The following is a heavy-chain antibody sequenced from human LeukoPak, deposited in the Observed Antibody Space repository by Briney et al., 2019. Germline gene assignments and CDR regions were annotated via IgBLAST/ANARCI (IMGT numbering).Heavy chain of an antibody. V-gene: IGHV3-21*01. CDR2: ISSGSSFI. CDR3: ARLESGHYYDSSGYYFDAFDI. CDR1: GFTFSSYS. D-gene: IGHD3-22*01. J-gene: IGHJ3*02. Sequence: NPGGFLRLSCAAPGFTFSSYSMNWVRQAPGKGLEWVSSISSGSSFIYAADSVKGRFTGPRHNAKNSLYLQMNIERAEDTAVYYGARLESGHYYDSSGYYFDAFDIWGQGTMVTVSS.